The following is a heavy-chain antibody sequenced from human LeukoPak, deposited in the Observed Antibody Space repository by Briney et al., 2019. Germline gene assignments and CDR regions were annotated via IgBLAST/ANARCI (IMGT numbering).Heavy chain of an antibody. V-gene: IGHV1-69*04. J-gene: IGHJ4*02. Sequence: SVKVSCKASGGTFSSYAISWVRQAPGQGLEWMGRIIPILGIANYAQKFQGRVTITADKSTSTAYMELSSLRSEDTAVYYCARGSRTGGIPYFDYWGQGTLVTISS. D-gene: IGHD3-16*01. CDR3: ARGSRTGGIPYFDY. CDR2: IIPILGIA. CDR1: GGTFSSYA.